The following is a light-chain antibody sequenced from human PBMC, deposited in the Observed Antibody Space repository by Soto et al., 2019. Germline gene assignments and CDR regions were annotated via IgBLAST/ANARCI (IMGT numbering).Light chain of an antibody. Sequence: DIQMTHSPSSLSASVADRVTITCRASQDINNYIDWYQQKPGKAPKLLIYDATNLETGVPSRFSGGGSRTHFSLTISSLQPDDVATYFCHQYDNLPPTFGQGTRLEIK. CDR2: DAT. J-gene: IGKJ5*01. CDR1: QDINNY. CDR3: HQYDNLPPT. V-gene: IGKV1-33*01.